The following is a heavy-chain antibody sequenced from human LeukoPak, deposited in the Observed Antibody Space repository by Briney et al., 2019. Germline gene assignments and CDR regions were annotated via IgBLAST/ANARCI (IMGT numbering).Heavy chain of an antibody. CDR1: GGSISSGDYY. CDR2: IYYSGST. Sequence: SETLSLTCTVSGGSISSGDYYWSWVRQTPGKGLEWIGYIYYSGSTDHNPSLKSRVTISVDTSKNQLSLKLSSVTAADTAVYYCARAGTSIPFDIWGQGTMVTVSS. CDR3: ARAGTSIPFDI. D-gene: IGHD1-1*01. J-gene: IGHJ3*02. V-gene: IGHV4-30-4*08.